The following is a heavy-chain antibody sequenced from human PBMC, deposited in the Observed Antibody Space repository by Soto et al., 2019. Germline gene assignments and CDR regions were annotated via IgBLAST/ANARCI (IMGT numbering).Heavy chain of an antibody. V-gene: IGHV1-8*01. Sequence: ASVKVSCKASGYTFTNYEINWVRQATGQGLEWMGWMHPGSGNTGYAHKFQGRVTMTRNISISTSYMELSRLGSDDTAIYYFSRMASSGSLIWFDHWGQGTLVTVSS. CDR2: MHPGSGNT. D-gene: IGHD3-10*01. CDR1: GYTFTNYE. J-gene: IGHJ5*02. CDR3: SRMASSGSLIWFDH.